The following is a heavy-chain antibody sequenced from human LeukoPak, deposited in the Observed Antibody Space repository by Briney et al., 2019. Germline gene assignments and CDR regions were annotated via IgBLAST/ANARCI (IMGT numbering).Heavy chain of an antibody. CDR1: GYTFTSYG. CDR3: ARGGGLVPGTWFDP. V-gene: IGHV1-18*01. Sequence: GASVKVSCKASGYTFTSYGISWVRQAPGQGLEWMGWISAYNANTNCAQEVQGRVSMTTDTSTTTAYLELRSLRSDDTAMYYCARGGGLVPGTWFDPWGQGTLVTVSS. D-gene: IGHD6-19*01. J-gene: IGHJ5*02. CDR2: ISAYNANT.